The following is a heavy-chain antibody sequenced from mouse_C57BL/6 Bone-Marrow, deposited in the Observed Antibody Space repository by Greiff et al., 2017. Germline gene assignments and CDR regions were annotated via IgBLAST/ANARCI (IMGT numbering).Heavy chain of an antibody. CDR2: IHPNSGST. J-gene: IGHJ1*03. CDR3: ARVDSNYVDWYFDF. V-gene: IGHV1-64*01. CDR1: GYTFTSYW. D-gene: IGHD2-5*01. Sequence: QVQLQQPGAELVKPGASVKLSCKASGYTFTSYWMHWVKQRPGQGLEWIGMIHPNSGSTDYNEKFKSKATLTVDKSSNTAYMQLSSLTSADSAVYYCARVDSNYVDWYFDFWGTGTTVTVSS.